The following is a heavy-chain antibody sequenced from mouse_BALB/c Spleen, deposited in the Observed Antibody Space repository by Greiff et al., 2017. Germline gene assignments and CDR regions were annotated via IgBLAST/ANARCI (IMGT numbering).Heavy chain of an antibody. J-gene: IGHJ4*01. CDR3: AREGHYYAMDY. Sequence: EVQRVESGGGLVQPGGSRKLSCAASGFTFSSYAMSWVRQSPEKRLEWVAEISSGGSYTYYPDTVTGRFTISRDNAKNTLYLEMSSLRSEDTAMYYCAREGHYYAMDYWGQGTSVTVSS. V-gene: IGHV5-9-4*01. CDR2: ISSGGSYT. CDR1: GFTFSSYA.